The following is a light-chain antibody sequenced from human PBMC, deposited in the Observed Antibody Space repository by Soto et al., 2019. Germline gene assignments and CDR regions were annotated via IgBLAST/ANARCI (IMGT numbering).Light chain of an antibody. CDR3: SSFASSNTWV. J-gene: IGLJ3*02. CDR2: EVT. V-gene: IGLV2-8*01. Sequence: QSALTQPPSASGSPGQTVTISCTGTSSDVGAYNYVSWYQQHAGKAPKLVFYEVTKRPSGVHDRFSGSKSANTAALTVSGLQAEDEADYYCSSFASSNTWVFGGGTKLTVL. CDR1: SSDVGAYNY.